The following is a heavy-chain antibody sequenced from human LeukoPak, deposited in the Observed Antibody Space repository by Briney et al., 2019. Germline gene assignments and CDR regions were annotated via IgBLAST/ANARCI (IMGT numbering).Heavy chain of an antibody. V-gene: IGHV3-30-3*01. Sequence: GGSLRLSCAASGFTFSSYAMHWVRQAPGKGLEWVAVISYDGSNKYYADSVKGRFTISRDNSKNTLYLQMNSLRAEDTAVYYCAKVGNYYDSSGPSDYWGQGTLVTVSS. J-gene: IGHJ4*02. CDR1: GFTFSSYA. CDR2: ISYDGSNK. D-gene: IGHD3-22*01. CDR3: AKVGNYYDSSGPSDY.